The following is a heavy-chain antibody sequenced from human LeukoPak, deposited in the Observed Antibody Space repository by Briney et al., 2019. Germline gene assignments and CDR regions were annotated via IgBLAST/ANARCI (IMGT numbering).Heavy chain of an antibody. CDR3: ARASGTIYGDYVHFDY. D-gene: IGHD4-17*01. CDR1: GGSISSYY. V-gene: IGHV4-4*07. J-gene: IGHJ4*02. CDR2: IYTSGST. Sequence: SETLSLTCTVSGGSISSYYWSWIRQPAGKGLEWIGRIYTSGSTNYNPSLKSRVTMSVDTSKNQFSLKLSPVTAADTAVYYCARASGTIYGDYVHFDYWGQGTLVTVSS.